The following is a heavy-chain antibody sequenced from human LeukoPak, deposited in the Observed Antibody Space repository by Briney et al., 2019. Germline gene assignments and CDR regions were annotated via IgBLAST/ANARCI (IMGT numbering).Heavy chain of an antibody. D-gene: IGHD5-24*01. V-gene: IGHV3-23*01. CDR2: ISGSSGST. CDR1: GFTFSSYA. J-gene: IGHJ4*02. Sequence: PGGSLRLSCSGSGFTFSSYAMSWVRQAPGKGLEWVSGISGSSGSTYYADSVKGRFTISRDNSMSTLYLQINSLRAEDTAIYYCAKPGNGYNSEIYYFDYWGQGTLVTVSS. CDR3: AKPGNGYNSEIYYFDY.